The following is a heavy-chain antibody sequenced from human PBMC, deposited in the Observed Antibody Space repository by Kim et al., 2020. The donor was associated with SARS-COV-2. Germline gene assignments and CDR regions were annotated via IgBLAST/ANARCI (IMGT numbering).Heavy chain of an antibody. CDR2: IYSGGST. Sequence: GGSLRLSCAASGFTVSSNYMSWVRQAPGKGLEWVSVIYSGGSTYYTDSVKGRFTISRDNSKNTLYLQMNSLRAEDTAVYYCARESPSPAGNYYYYGMDVWGQGTTVTVSS. J-gene: IGHJ6*02. CDR3: ARESPSPAGNYYYYGMDV. V-gene: IGHV3-53*01. D-gene: IGHD6-6*01. CDR1: GFTVSSNY.